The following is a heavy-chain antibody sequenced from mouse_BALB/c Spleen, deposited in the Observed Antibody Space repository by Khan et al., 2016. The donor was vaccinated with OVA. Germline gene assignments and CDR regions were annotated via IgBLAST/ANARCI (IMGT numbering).Heavy chain of an antibody. J-gene: IGHJ4*01. Sequence: QVQLKQSGAELAKPGASVKMSCKASGYTFTSYWMHWVKQRPGQGLEWIGYINPSTGYTEYNKKLKDKATLTEDKSSSIAYMILSSLTSEDSAVYYCARYYSNYYYAMDYWGQGTSVTVSS. CDR2: INPSTGYT. D-gene: IGHD2-5*01. CDR1: GYTFTSYW. CDR3: ARYYSNYYYAMDY. V-gene: IGHV1-7*01.